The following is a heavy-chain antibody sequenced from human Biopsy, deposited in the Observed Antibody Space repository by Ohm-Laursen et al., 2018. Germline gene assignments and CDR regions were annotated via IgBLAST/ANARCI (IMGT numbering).Heavy chain of an antibody. D-gene: IGHD3/OR15-3a*01. Sequence: SETPSLTCTVSGGSITADFWTWIRQTPGERLEWIGYRFHSGSPMYNPSLKSRVTISVDTSKSQFSLTLTSVTAADTAVYYCVRLNRRGNIIFFDYWGRGTLVTVSS. J-gene: IGHJ4*02. CDR3: VRLNRRGNIIFFDY. CDR1: GGSITADF. CDR2: RFHSGSP. V-gene: IGHV4-59*08.